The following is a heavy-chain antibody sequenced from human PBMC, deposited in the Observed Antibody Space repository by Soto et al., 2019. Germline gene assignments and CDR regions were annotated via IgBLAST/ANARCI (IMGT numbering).Heavy chain of an antibody. D-gene: IGHD2-2*02. CDR3: AHTQGIVLVPAAIWY. CDR1: GFTFSSYA. V-gene: IGHV3-23*01. CDR2: ITASGGST. Sequence: GGSLRLSCAASGFTFSSYAMSWVRQAPGKGLEWVSGITASGGSTSYADSVKGRFTISRDNSKNTLYLQMNSLRAEDTAVYYCAHTQGIVLVPAAIWYWRQGTLVTVSS. J-gene: IGHJ4*02.